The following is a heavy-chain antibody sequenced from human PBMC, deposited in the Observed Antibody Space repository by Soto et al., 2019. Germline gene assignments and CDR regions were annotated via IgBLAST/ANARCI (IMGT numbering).Heavy chain of an antibody. V-gene: IGHV3-33*01. J-gene: IGHJ3*02. CDR1: GFIFSPYG. CDR2: IGNDGSDK. CDR3: ARAPRMAPFDI. Sequence: LRLSCAASGFIFSPYGIHWVRQAPGKGLEWVALIGNDGSDKYYAESVTGRFTISRDNSKNTVYLQMNSLRAEDTALYFCARAPRMAPFDIWGQGTMVTVSS.